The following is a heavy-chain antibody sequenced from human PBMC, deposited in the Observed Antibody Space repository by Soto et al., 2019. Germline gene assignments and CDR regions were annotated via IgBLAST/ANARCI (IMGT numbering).Heavy chain of an antibody. Sequence: QVQLVQSGAEVKKPGASVKVSCKASGYTFTSYYMHWVRQAPGQGLEWMGIINPSGGSTSYAQKFQGRVTMTRDTSTSTVYMELSSLRSEDTAVYYCAREKGIVVVPAAIARGLRGWFDPWGQGTLVTVSS. CDR3: AREKGIVVVPAAIARGLRGWFDP. D-gene: IGHD2-2*01. J-gene: IGHJ5*02. V-gene: IGHV1-46*01. CDR1: GYTFTSYY. CDR2: INPSGGST.